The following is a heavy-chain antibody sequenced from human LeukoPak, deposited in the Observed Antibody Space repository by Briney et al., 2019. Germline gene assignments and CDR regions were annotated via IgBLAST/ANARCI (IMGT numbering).Heavy chain of an antibody. D-gene: IGHD6-6*01. Sequence: SVKVPCKASGGTFSSYAISWVRQAPGQGLEWMGGIIPIFGTANYAQKFQGRVTITTDESTSTAYMELSSLRSEDTAVYYCASIAARAVEYFQHWGQGTLVTVSS. CDR2: IIPIFGTA. CDR1: GGTFSSYA. CDR3: ASIAARAVEYFQH. J-gene: IGHJ1*01. V-gene: IGHV1-69*05.